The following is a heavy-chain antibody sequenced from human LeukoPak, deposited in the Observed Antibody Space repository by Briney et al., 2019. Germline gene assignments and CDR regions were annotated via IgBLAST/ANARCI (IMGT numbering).Heavy chain of an antibody. Sequence: SETLSLTCTVSGGFISNSNYYWGWIRQTPGKGLDWIGSIYYSGRTYYNPSLNGRVTISMDTSKNQFSLRLSSVTAADTAVYYCALGGYSFDYWGQGTLVTVSS. J-gene: IGHJ4*02. CDR2: IYYSGRT. D-gene: IGHD3-16*01. CDR3: ALGGYSFDY. CDR1: GGFISNSNYY. V-gene: IGHV4-39*07.